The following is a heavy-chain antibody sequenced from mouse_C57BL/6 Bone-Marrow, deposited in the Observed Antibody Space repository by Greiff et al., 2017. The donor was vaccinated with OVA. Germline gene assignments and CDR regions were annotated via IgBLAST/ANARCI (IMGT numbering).Heavy chain of an antibody. J-gene: IGHJ4*01. CDR1: GYTFTDYY. CDR2: INPYNGGT. D-gene: IGHD3-2*02. Sequence: EVQLQQSGPVLVKPGASVKMSCKASGYTFTDYYMNWVKQSHGKSLEWIGVINPYNGGTSYNQKFKGKATLTVDKSSSTAYMELSSLTSEDSAVYYGARRPLSRYYYAMDYWGQGTSVTVSS. V-gene: IGHV1-19*01. CDR3: ARRPLSRYYYAMDY.